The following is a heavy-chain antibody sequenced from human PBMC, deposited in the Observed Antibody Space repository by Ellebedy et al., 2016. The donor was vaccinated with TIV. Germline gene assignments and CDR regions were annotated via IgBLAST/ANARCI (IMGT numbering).Heavy chain of an antibody. CDR2: IYSGAST. J-gene: IGHJ6*02. D-gene: IGHD3-10*01. CDR3: ARDGSNYYGSGSYYGYYYGMDV. Sequence: GESLKISCAASGFTVSSNYMSWVRQAPGTGLELVSVIYSGASTNYADSVKGRFTISRDNSKNTLYLQMNSLRAEDTAVYYCARDGSNYYGSGSYYGYYYGMDVWGQGTTVTVSS. CDR1: GFTVSSNY. V-gene: IGHV3-66*01.